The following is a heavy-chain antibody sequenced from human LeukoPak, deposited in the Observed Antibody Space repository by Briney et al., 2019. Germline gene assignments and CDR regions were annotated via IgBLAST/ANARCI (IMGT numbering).Heavy chain of an antibody. D-gene: IGHD6-19*01. CDR3: ARGVAVAGYYYYGMDV. CDR1: GGSFSGYY. CDR2: INHSGST. V-gene: IGHV4-34*01. J-gene: IGHJ6*02. Sequence: SETLSLTCAVYGGSFSGYYWSWIRQPPGKGLEWIGEINHSGSTNYNPSLKSRVTISVDTSENQFSLKLSSVTAADTAVYYCARGVAVAGYYYYGMDVWGQGTTVTVSS.